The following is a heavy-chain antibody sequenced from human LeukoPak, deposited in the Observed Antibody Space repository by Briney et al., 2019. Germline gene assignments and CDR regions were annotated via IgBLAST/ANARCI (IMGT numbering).Heavy chain of an antibody. Sequence: GGSLRLSCAASGFTFCSYWMSWVRPAPGKGLEWVASVKEDGVEKSYVDSVKGRFTISRDNAKNSLYLQMNSLRAEDTAVYYCARGQRYGSGSLFDYWGQGTLVTVSS. CDR3: ARGQRYGSGSLFDY. J-gene: IGHJ4*02. V-gene: IGHV3-7*01. CDR2: VKEDGVEK. D-gene: IGHD3-10*01. CDR1: GFTFCSYW.